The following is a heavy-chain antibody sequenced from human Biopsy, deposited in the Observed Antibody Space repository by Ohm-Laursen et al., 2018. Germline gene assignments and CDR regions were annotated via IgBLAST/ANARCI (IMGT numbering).Heavy chain of an antibody. CDR2: FIPMFNTG. D-gene: IGHD1-26*01. CDR1: GGTFSNSA. CDR3: ARSMLGASTGDDAFDV. J-gene: IGHJ3*01. V-gene: IGHV1-69*13. Sequence: VKISCKASGGTFSNSAINWVRQAPGQGLEWMGGFIPMFNTGKDAQNFQGRVTMTTDKSTNTVYMELTSLRSDDTAMYYCARSMLGASTGDDAFDVWGQGTFVIVSS.